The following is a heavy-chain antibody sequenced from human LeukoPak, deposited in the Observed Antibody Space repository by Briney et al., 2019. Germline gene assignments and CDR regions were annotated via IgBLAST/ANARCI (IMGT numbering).Heavy chain of an antibody. J-gene: IGHJ4*02. CDR2: ISGSGGST. Sequence: GGSLRLSCAASGFTFRTYAMGWVRQAPGKGLEWVSAISGSGGSTYYADSVKGRFTISRDNSKNTLYLQMNSLRAEDTAVYYCAKDAYYGDPPYWFDYWGQGTLVTVSS. V-gene: IGHV3-23*01. CDR1: GFTFRTYA. CDR3: AKDAYYGDPPYWFDY. D-gene: IGHD4-17*01.